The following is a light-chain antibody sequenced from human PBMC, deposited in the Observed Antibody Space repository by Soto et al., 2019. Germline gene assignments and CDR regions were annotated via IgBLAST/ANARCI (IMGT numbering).Light chain of an antibody. CDR1: QDITKS. CDR2: GAF. J-gene: IGKJ4*01. V-gene: IGKV1-9*01. Sequence: DIRLTQSPSFLSASAGDRVTITCRASQDITKSLAWFQQKPGRAPKLLIYGAFTLQRGVPSRFSGRGSGTEFTLTISSLQPEDFATYYCQQVDTYPMTFGGGNKVEIK. CDR3: QQVDTYPMT.